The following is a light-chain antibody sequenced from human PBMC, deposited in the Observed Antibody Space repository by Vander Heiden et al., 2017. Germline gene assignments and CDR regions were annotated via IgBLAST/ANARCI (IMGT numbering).Light chain of an antibody. V-gene: IGKV3-11*01. CDR3: QQRNGWPLT. J-gene: IGKJ4*01. CDR1: QNIGIY. CDR2: AAS. Sequence: IVLTQSPATLSLSPGERATLPCRASQNIGIYLAWYQHKPGQAPRLLISAASDWATGIPSRFSGGGSGTDFTLTISSLEPEDVAVYYCQQRNGWPLTFGGGTKLDIK.